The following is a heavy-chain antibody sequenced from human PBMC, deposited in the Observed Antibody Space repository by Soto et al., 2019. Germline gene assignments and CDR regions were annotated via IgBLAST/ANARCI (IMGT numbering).Heavy chain of an antibody. D-gene: IGHD3-3*01. CDR2: IYYSGST. V-gene: IGHV4-59*08. J-gene: IGHJ5*02. Sequence: SETLSLTCTVSGGSISSYYWSWIRQPPWKGLEWIGYIYYSGSTNYNPSLKSRVTISVDTSKNQFSLKLSSVTAADTAVYYCAGTYYDFWSGQEHANWFDPWGQGTLVTVSS. CDR3: AGTYYDFWSGQEHANWFDP. CDR1: GGSISSYY.